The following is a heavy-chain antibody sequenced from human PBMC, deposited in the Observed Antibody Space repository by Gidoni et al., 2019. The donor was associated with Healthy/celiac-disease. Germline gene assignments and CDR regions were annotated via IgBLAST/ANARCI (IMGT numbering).Heavy chain of an antibody. Sequence: QVQLVQSGAEVKKPGSSVKVSCKASGGTFSSYAISWVRQAPGQGLEWMGGIIPLFGTENYAKKFQGRVTITADESTSTAYMGLSSLRSEDTAVYYCARGGRGSYLREDWFDPWGQGTLVTVSS. CDR3: ARGGRGSYLREDWFDP. V-gene: IGHV1-69*01. CDR2: IIPLFGTE. CDR1: GGTFSSYA. J-gene: IGHJ5*02. D-gene: IGHD1-26*01.